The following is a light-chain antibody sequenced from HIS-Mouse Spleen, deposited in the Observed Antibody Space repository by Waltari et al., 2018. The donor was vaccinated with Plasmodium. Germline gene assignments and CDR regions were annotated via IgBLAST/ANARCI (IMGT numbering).Light chain of an antibody. Sequence: QSALTQPASVSGSPGQSITISCTGTSSDVGGYNYVSWYQQHPGKAPKLMIYEVSNRPSGVSKRFSGSKSGNTASLTISVLQAEDEADYYCSSYTSSSTQVFGTGTKVTVL. J-gene: IGLJ1*01. CDR1: SSDVGGYNY. CDR2: EVS. CDR3: SSYTSSSTQV. V-gene: IGLV2-14*01.